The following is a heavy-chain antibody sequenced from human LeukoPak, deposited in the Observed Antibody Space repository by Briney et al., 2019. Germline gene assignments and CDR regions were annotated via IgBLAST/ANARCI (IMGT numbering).Heavy chain of an antibody. D-gene: IGHD3-22*01. CDR2: IRYDGSNK. Sequence: GGSLRLSCAASGFTFSSYWMSWVRQAPGKGLEWVAFIRYDGSNKYYADSVKGRFTISRDNSKNTLYLQMNSLRAEDTAVYYCAKSRYYYDSSGYFDYWGQGTLVTVSS. V-gene: IGHV3-30*02. CDR3: AKSRYYYDSSGYFDY. CDR1: GFTFSSYW. J-gene: IGHJ4*02.